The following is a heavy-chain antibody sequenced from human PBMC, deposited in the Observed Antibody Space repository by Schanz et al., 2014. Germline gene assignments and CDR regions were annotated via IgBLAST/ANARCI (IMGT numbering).Heavy chain of an antibody. J-gene: IGHJ6*02. CDR2: IGYLGDT. D-gene: IGHD3-10*01. CDR1: GFTLSNSD. CDR3: ARDFDDRRGYGSGYCLGDCMDD. Sequence: EVQLVESGGGLVQPGGSLRLSCAASGFTLSNSDMHWVRQGTGKGLEWISTIGYLGDTYYPDSVKGRFTVSRDNSKNTLYLQMNSLRAEDTALYYCARDFDDRRGYGSGYCLGDCMDDWGQGTTVTVSS. V-gene: IGHV3-13*01.